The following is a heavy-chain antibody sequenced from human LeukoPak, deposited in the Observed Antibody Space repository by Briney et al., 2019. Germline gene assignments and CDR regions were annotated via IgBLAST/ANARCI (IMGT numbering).Heavy chain of an antibody. CDR1: GGSISSSTYY. D-gene: IGHD6-13*01. V-gene: IGHV4-39*01. Sequence: PSETLSLTCSVSGGSISSSTYYWGWIRQPPGKGLEWIGSIYYTGSTYYNPSLKSRVTMSVDTSKNQFSLKLCSVTAADTAVYYCARQRECSSSWYSLYWFDPWGQGTLVTVSS. CDR2: IYYTGST. CDR3: ARQRECSSSWYSLYWFDP. J-gene: IGHJ5*02.